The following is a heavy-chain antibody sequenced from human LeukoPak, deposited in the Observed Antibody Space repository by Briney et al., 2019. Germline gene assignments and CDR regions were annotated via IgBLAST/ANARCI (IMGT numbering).Heavy chain of an antibody. CDR1: GYTFTSYY. CDR3: ARYGKEGYSGSYDY. CDR2: INPSGGST. V-gene: IGHV1-46*01. Sequence: ASVKVSCTASGYTFTSYYMHWVRQAPGQGLEWMGIINPSGGSTSYAQKFQGRVTMARDTSTSTVYMELSSVRSEDTAVYYCARYGKEGYSGSYDYWGQGTLVTVSS. D-gene: IGHD1-26*01. J-gene: IGHJ4*02.